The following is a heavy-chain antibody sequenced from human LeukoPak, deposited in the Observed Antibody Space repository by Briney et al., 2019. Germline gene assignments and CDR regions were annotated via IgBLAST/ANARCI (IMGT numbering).Heavy chain of an antibody. CDR1: GYTYTSYY. CDR2: INPSGGST. J-gene: IGHJ6*04. D-gene: IGHD3-10*01. CDR3: ARDHTKGPMADV. V-gene: IGHV1-46*03. Sequence: ASVKVSCKASGYTYTSYYMHWVRQAPGQGLEWMGIINPSGGSTSYAQKFQGRVTMTRDTSTSTVYMELSSLRSEDTAVYYCARDHTKGPMADVWGKGATVTVSS.